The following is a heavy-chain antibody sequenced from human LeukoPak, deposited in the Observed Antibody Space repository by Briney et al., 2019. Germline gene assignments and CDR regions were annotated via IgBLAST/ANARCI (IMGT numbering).Heavy chain of an antibody. Sequence: SETLSLTCTVSGYSISSGYYWSWIRQPPGKGLEWIGEINHSGSTNYNPSLKSRVTISVDTSKNQFSLKLSSVTAADTAVHYCARRSSYSPRGWFDPWGQGTLVTVSS. CDR2: INHSGST. CDR1: GYSISSGYY. V-gene: IGHV4-38-2*02. J-gene: IGHJ5*02. CDR3: ARRSSYSPRGWFDP. D-gene: IGHD2-21*01.